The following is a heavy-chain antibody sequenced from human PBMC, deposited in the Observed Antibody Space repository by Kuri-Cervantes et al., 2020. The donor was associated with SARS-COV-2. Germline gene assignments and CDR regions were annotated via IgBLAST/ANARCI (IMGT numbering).Heavy chain of an antibody. D-gene: IGHD7-27*01. CDR1: GYSISSGYY. Sequence: ESLKISCTVSGYSISSGYYWGWIRQPPGKGLEWIGSIYYSGSTYYNPSLKSRVTISVDTSKNQFSLKLSSVTAADTAVYYCARNWGRYYFDYWGQGTLVTVSS. V-gene: IGHV4-38-2*02. CDR3: ARNWGRYYFDY. J-gene: IGHJ4*02. CDR2: IYYSGST.